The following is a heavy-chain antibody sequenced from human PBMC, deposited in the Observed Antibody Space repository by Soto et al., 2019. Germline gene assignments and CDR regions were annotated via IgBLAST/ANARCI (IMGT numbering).Heavy chain of an antibody. D-gene: IGHD3-3*01. J-gene: IGHJ1*01. CDR3: AKASHARSESVDWFFQH. CDR1: GFIVSSDY. Sequence: GGSLRLSCAASGFIVSSDYMAWVRQAPGKGLECVSVIYSGGSTRYADSVMGRFTVSIDNSKNTLNLQMNSLRVEDTAVYYCAKASHARSESVDWFFQHWGHGTLVTVSS. CDR2: IYSGGST. V-gene: IGHV3-53*01.